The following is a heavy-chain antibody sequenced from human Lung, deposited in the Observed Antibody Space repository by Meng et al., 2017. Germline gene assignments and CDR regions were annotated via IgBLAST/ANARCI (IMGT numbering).Heavy chain of an antibody. J-gene: IGHJ4*02. CDR3: ARVEVGITSGDY. Sequence: QALLVQSGGEVKKPGASVKVSCKASGYTFTNYGITWVRQAPGQGLEWMGWISAYNGNTNYAQTLQGRVTMTTDTSTSTAYMELGSLRSDDTAVYYCARVEVGITSGDYWGQGTLVTVSS. CDR2: ISAYNGNT. CDR1: GYTFTNYG. V-gene: IGHV1-18*01. D-gene: IGHD1-26*01.